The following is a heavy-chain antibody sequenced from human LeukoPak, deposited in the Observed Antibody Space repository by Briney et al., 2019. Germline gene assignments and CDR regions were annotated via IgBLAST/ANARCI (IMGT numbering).Heavy chain of an antibody. CDR3: ARGPRGYSYGYNWYFDL. CDR1: GGSFSGYY. CDR2: INHSVSN. J-gene: IGHJ2*01. Sequence: SETLSLTCAVYGGSFSGYYWSWIRQPPGKGLEWIGEINHSVSNNYNPSLKSRVTISVDTSKNQFSLKLSSVTAADTAVYYCARGPRGYSYGYNWYFDLWGRGTLVTVSS. D-gene: IGHD5-18*01. V-gene: IGHV4-34*01.